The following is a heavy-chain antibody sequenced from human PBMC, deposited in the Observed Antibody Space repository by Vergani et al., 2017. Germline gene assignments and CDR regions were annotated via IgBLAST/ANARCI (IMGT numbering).Heavy chain of an antibody. CDR1: GGKGRSER. D-gene: IGHD4-17*01. CDR2: SSSSSRYI. J-gene: IGHJ6*02. Sequence: EGQREEKGGGRGKEGGERRREGEGGGGKGRSERRNGGRKEGGKVREGVSYSSSSSRYIYYADSVKGRFTISRDNAKNSVYLQMNSLRAEDTAVYYCARQQRGDYGDYGHYYYGMDVWGQGTTVTVSS. CDR3: ARQQRGDYGDYGHYYYGMDV. V-gene: IGHV3-21*01.